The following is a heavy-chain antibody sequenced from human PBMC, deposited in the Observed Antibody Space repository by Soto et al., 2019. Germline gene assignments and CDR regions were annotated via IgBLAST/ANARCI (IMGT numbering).Heavy chain of an antibody. Sequence: SETLSLTCVVHGGAFSGYFWTWIRQPPGKGLEWIGEINYSGGSSYSPSLKTRVTISVDTSKNQFSLSLYSVTAADTAVYYCARGGPSYGSGSKNWFDPWGQGTLVTVSS. CDR3: ARGGPSYGSGSKNWFDP. J-gene: IGHJ5*02. V-gene: IGHV4-34*01. CDR1: GGAFSGYF. CDR2: INYSGGS. D-gene: IGHD3-10*01.